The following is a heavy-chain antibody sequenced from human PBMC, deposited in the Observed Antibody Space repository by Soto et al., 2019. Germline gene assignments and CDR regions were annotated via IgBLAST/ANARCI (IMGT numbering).Heavy chain of an antibody. V-gene: IGHV3-23*01. J-gene: IGHJ4*02. CDR1: GFTFSSYA. Sequence: EVQLLESGGGLVQPGGSLRLSCAASGFTFSSYAMSWVRQAPGKGLEWVSAISGSGGSTYYADSVKGRFTISRDNSKNPLYLQMNSLRAEDTDVYYCAKGRSGYSMYYFDYWGQGTLVTVSS. D-gene: IGHD6-13*01. CDR3: AKGRSGYSMYYFDY. CDR2: ISGSGGST.